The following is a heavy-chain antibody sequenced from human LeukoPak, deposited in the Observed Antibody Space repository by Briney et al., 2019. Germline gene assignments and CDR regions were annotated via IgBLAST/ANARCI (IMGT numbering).Heavy chain of an antibody. CDR3: TRRPYSTSWYYFDY. J-gene: IGHJ4*02. Sequence: PGGSLRLSCAVSGFTFSDYYMSWVRQAPGKGLEWVSYISSSGSMLHYADSVEGRFTISRDNAKNSLYLQMSSLRVEDTAVYYCTRRPYSTSWYYFDYWGQGTLVTVSS. V-gene: IGHV3-11*04. CDR1: GFTFSDYY. CDR2: ISSSGSML. D-gene: IGHD6-13*01.